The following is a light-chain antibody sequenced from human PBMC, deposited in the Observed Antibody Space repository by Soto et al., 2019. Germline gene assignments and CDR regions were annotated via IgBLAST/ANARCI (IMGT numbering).Light chain of an antibody. CDR3: QQRSNWREVT. Sequence: EIVLTQSPATLSLSPGERATLSCRASQSVSYYLAWYQQKPGQAPRLLIYNASKRGTGIPARFSGSGSGTDFTLTVSSLEPGDFAVYYCQQRSNWREVTFGQGTRLEIK. CDR2: NAS. CDR1: QSVSYY. J-gene: IGKJ5*01. V-gene: IGKV3-11*01.